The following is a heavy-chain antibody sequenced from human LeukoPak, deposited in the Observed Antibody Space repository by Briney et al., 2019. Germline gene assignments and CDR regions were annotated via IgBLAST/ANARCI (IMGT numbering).Heavy chain of an antibody. Sequence: PSETLSLTCTVSGGSISSYYWSWIRQPAGKGLEWIGRIYTSGSTNYNPSLKSRVTMSVDTSKNQFSLKLNSVTAADTAVYYCARGRKYCGGDCYSFDYWGQGTLVTVSS. CDR1: GGSISSYY. D-gene: IGHD2-21*02. CDR2: IYTSGST. CDR3: ARGRKYCGGDCYSFDY. V-gene: IGHV4-4*07. J-gene: IGHJ4*02.